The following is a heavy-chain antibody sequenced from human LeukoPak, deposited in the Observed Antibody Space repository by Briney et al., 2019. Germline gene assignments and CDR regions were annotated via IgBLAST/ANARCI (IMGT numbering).Heavy chain of an antibody. Sequence: PGASLRLSCAVSGFPFTKYAMYWVRQAPGKGLEWVSAVSGRDDSTYYADSVKGRFTISRDTSKNTLYLQMNSLRAEDTAVYYCAIWGDYDILTGYYDPDYWGQGTLVTVSS. CDR2: VSGRDDST. CDR3: AIWGDYDILTGYYDPDY. V-gene: IGHV3-23*01. D-gene: IGHD3-9*01. CDR1: GFPFTKYA. J-gene: IGHJ4*02.